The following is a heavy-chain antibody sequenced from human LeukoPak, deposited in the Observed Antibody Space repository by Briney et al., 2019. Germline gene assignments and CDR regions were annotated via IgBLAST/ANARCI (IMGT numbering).Heavy chain of an antibody. CDR1: GGTFSSYA. CDR3: ARFAAGGSYYYYMDV. J-gene: IGHJ6*03. CDR2: IIPIFGTA. Sequence: TVKVSCKASGGTFSSYAISWVRQAPGQGLEWMGGIIPIFGTANYAQKFQGRVTITTDESTSTAYMELSSLRADDTAVYYCARFAAGGSYYYYMDVWGKGTTVTVSS. V-gene: IGHV1-69*05. D-gene: IGHD6-25*01.